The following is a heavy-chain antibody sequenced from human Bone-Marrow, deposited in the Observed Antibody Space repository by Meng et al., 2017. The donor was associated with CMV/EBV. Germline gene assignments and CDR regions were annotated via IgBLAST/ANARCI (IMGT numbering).Heavy chain of an antibody. CDR1: GFSFSSSV. Sequence: GESLKISCTASGFSFSSSVMHWVRQSPGKGLEWLAAISNVGSDKFYADSVKGRFSISRDNSKNILYLQLTRLRGDDTGVYFCREIDEWGQGTQVTVSS. D-gene: IGHD5-24*01. J-gene: IGHJ4*02. CDR2: ISNVGSDK. V-gene: IGHV3-30*03. CDR3: REIDE.